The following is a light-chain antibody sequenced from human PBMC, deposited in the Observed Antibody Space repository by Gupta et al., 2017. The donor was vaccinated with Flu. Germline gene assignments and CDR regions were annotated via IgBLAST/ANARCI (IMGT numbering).Light chain of an antibody. Sequence: PSTLSALVGDRVSITCRASQSVSNWVACCQQNPRQPPKLLIDKASSLESGFPSRGSGSGSETEVTPPISSLEPDDFATYYCQQYNTHPGTFGQGTKVEIK. V-gene: IGKV1-5*03. J-gene: IGKJ1*01. CDR3: QQYNTHPGT. CDR2: KAS. CDR1: QSVSNW.